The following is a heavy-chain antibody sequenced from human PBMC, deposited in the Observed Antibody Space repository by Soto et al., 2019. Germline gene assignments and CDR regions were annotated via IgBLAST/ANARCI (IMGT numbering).Heavy chain of an antibody. CDR2: IYYSGRT. CDR3: AIGEDAEYFQH. Sequence: SETLSLTCTVSGGSISSSSYYWGWIRQPPGKGLEWIGSIYYSGRTYYNPSLKSRATKSVDTSKNQFYLKLSSVTAADTAVYYCAIGEDAEYFQHWGQGTLVTVSS. CDR1: GGSISSSSYY. J-gene: IGHJ1*01. V-gene: IGHV4-39*01.